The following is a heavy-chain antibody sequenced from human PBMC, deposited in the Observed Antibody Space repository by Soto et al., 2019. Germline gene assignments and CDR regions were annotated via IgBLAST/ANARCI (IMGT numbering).Heavy chain of an antibody. CDR3: ACRTLTATGYFDY. J-gene: IGHJ4*02. D-gene: IGHD2-21*02. CDR2: ISGSGGST. CDR1: RFTFSSYA. V-gene: IGHV3-23*01. Sequence: ESGGGLVQPGGSLRLSCAASRFTFSSYAMSWVRQAPGKGLEWVSGISGSGGSTYYADSVKGRFTISRDNSKNTLYLQMSSLRAEDTAVYYCACRTLTATGYFDYWGQGTLVTVSS.